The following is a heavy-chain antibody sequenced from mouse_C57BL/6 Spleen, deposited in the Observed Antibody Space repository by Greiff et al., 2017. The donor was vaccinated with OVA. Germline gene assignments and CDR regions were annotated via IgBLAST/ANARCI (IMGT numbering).Heavy chain of an antibody. V-gene: IGHV1-47*01. Sequence: QVQLQQSGAELVKPGASVKMSCKASGYTFTTYPIEWMKQNHGKSLEWIGNFHPYNDDTKYNEKFKGKATLTVEKSSSTFYMELSRLTSDNSAVYCSARGRSSGSSYDYWGQGTTLTVSA. CDR1: GYTFTTYP. D-gene: IGHD1-1*01. CDR2: FHPYNDDT. CDR3: ARGRSSGSSYDY. J-gene: IGHJ2*01.